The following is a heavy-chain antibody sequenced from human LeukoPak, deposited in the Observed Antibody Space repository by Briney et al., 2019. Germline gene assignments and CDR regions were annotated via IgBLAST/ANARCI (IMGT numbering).Heavy chain of an antibody. D-gene: IGHD3-10*01. CDR2: ISGSGGST. CDR1: GFTFSSYA. V-gene: IGHV3-23*01. J-gene: IGHJ4*02. Sequence: GGSLRLSCAASGFTFSSYAMSGVRQAPGKGLEGVSAISGSGGSTYNADSVKGRFTISRDNSKNTLYLQMNSLRAEDTAVYYCAKRPRLLWFGELSRNYFDYWGQGTLVTVSS. CDR3: AKRPRLLWFGELSRNYFDY.